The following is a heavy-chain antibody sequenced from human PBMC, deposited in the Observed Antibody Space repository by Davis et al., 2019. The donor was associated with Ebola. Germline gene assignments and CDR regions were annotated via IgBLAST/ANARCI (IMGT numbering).Heavy chain of an antibody. CDR1: GFTFSSYD. V-gene: IGHV3-13*04. CDR3: ARGTDYGGNSVWFDP. Sequence: GSSLKISCAASGFTFSSYDIHCVRQPTGKGLEWVSTINTAGDTYYPESVKGRFTISRAIAKNSLYLQMNSLRAGDTAVYYCARGTDYGGNSVWFDPWGQGTLVTVSS. J-gene: IGHJ5*02. CDR2: INTAGDT. D-gene: IGHD4-23*01.